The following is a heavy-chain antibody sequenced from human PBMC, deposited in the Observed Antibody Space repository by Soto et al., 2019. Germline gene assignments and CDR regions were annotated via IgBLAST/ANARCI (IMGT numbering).Heavy chain of an antibody. J-gene: IGHJ4*02. CDR1: GFSLSPYW. CDR3: ARDLGGPDY. V-gene: IGHV3-74*03. Sequence: LRLSFAASGFSLSPYWMHWVRQVPGRGLEWVARLSSDGFGAAYADSVKGRFFISRDIARNTLSLQMNSLRADDTAVYYCARDLGGPDYWGRGTSVTVSS. D-gene: IGHD3-16*01. CDR2: LSSDGFGA.